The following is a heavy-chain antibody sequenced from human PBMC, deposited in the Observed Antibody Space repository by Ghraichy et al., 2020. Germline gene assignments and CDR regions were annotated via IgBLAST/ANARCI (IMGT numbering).Heavy chain of an antibody. CDR1: GFTFSSYA. J-gene: IGHJ3*01. Sequence: GGSLRLSCAASGFTFSSYAMSWVRQAPGKGLEWVSAISGSGGSTYYADSLEGRFTISRDNSKHTLYLQMNSLRAEDTAVYYCVKGRITMTIAWGQGTMITVSS. V-gene: IGHV3-23*01. CDR2: ISGSGGST. CDR3: VKGRITMTIA. D-gene: IGHD3-22*01.